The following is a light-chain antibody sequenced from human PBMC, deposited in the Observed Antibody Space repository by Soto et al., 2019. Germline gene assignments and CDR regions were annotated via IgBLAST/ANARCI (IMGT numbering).Light chain of an antibody. J-gene: IGLJ3*02. CDR1: SSNIGSGYD. Sequence: QSVLTQPPSVAGAPGQRVTISCTWSSSNIGSGYDVHWYQQLPGTAPKLLIYGITNRPSRVPERFSGSKYGTSASLAITGLQAEEESDYYFQSYVSSLSDWVFVVGTTLTVL. CDR2: GIT. CDR3: QSYVSSLSDWV. V-gene: IGLV1-40*01.